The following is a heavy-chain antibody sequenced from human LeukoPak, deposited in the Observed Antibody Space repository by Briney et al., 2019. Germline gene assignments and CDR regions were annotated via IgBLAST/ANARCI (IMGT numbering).Heavy chain of an antibody. J-gene: IGHJ4*02. CDR3: ARELVEIATAATDY. CDR1: GFTFSSYS. V-gene: IGHV3-21*01. Sequence: GGSLRLSCAASGFTFSSYSMNWVRQAPGKGLEWVSSISSSSSYIYYADSVKGRFTISRDNAKNSLYLQMNSLRVEDTAVYYCARELVEIATAATDYWGQGTLVTVSS. CDR2: ISSSSSYI. D-gene: IGHD6-13*01.